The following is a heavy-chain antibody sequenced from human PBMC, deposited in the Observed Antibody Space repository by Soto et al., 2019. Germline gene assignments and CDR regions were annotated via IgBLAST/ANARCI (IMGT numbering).Heavy chain of an antibody. CDR2: ISGSGGST. CDR1: GFTFSSYA. V-gene: IGHV3-23*01. CDR3: AKGRGYCSSTSCYVGSDY. J-gene: IGHJ4*02. Sequence: EVQLLESGGGLVQPGGSLRLSCAASGFTFSSYAMSWVRQAPGKGLEWVSAISGSGGSTYYADSVKGRFTISRHNSKNTRYLQINSRRAEDTAVYYGAKGRGYCSSTSCYVGSDYWGQGGLVTVAS. D-gene: IGHD2-2*01.